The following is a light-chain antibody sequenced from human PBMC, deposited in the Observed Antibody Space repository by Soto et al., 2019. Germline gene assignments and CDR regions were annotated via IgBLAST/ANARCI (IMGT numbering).Light chain of an antibody. CDR2: DAS. V-gene: IGKV3D-15*01. Sequence: EIVLTQSPATLSLSPGERATLSCRASQSVSTYLAWYQQKPGQAPRLLIYDASTRATGIPATFSGSGSGTEFTLTISSLQSEDFAVYYCQQYNNWLITFGQGTRLEIK. J-gene: IGKJ5*01. CDR3: QQYNNWLIT. CDR1: QSVSTY.